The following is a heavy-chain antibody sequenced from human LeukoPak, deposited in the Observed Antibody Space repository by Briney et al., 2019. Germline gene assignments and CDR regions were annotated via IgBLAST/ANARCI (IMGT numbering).Heavy chain of an antibody. J-gene: IGHJ5*02. D-gene: IGHD6-19*01. CDR3: ARCVTGWPNWFAP. Sequence: GGSLRLSCVGSGFRFSRYAMSWVRQAPGKGLEWVATIHYIRDGPYYADSVEGRFTISRDDSKNTVYLQMNSLRVEDTAIYYCARCVTGWPNWFAPWGQGTLFTVSS. V-gene: IGHV3-23*01. CDR2: IHYIRDGP. CDR1: GFRFSRYA.